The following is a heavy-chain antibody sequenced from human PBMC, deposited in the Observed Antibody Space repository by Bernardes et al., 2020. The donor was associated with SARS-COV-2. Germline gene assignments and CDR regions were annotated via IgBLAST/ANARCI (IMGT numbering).Heavy chain of an antibody. Sequence: SETLSLTCTVSGGSISSGGYYWSWIRQHPGKGLEWIGYIYYSGSTYYNPSLKSLVTISVDTSKNQFSLKLSSVTAADTAVYYCARVKYCSGGSCLFSVAGPGWFDPWGQGTLVTVSS. V-gene: IGHV4-31*01. CDR3: ARVKYCSGGSCLFSVAGPGWFDP. D-gene: IGHD2-15*01. CDR2: IYYSGST. CDR1: GGSISSGGYY. J-gene: IGHJ5*02.